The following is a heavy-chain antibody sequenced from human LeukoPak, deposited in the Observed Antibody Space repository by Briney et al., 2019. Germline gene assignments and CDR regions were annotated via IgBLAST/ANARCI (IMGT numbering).Heavy chain of an antibody. CDR3: ARDRGKFDY. CDR1: GFTFSTYT. J-gene: IGHJ4*01. V-gene: IGHV3-21*01. Sequence: PGRSLRLSCAASGFTFSTYTMNWVRQAPGKGLEWVSPISSSSSYIYYADSVKGRFTISRDNAKNSLYLQMNSLRAEDTAVYYCARDRGKFDYWGHGTLVTVSS. CDR2: ISSSSSYI. D-gene: IGHD6-25*01.